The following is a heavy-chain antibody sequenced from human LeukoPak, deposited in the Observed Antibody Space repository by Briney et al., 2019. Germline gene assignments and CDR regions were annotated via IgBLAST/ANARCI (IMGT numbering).Heavy chain of an antibody. CDR2: MGSNSGDT. CDR1: GYTFTNYD. CDR3: ATDWHYDMLTGFGY. Sequence: ASVKVSCKASGYTFTNYDINWVRQATGQGLEWMGWMGSNSGDTGYAQKFQDRVTMTRDTFISTAYMELNNVRSEDTAVYYCATDWHYDMLTGFGYWGQGTLVTVSS. J-gene: IGHJ4*02. D-gene: IGHD3-9*01. V-gene: IGHV1-8*01.